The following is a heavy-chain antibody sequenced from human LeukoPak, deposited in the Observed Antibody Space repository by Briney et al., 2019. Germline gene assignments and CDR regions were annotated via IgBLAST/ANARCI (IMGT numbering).Heavy chain of an antibody. CDR3: ARFPPPYIAAAGIRH. V-gene: IGHV4-4*09. CDR2: SYTSGST. Sequence: SETLSLTCTVSGASISSYYWSWIRQPPGKGLEWIGFSYTSGSTNYNPSLKSRVTVSVDTSKNQFSLKLSSVTAADTAVYYCARFPPPYIAAAGIRHWGQGTLVTVSS. D-gene: IGHD6-13*01. J-gene: IGHJ4*02. CDR1: GASISSYY.